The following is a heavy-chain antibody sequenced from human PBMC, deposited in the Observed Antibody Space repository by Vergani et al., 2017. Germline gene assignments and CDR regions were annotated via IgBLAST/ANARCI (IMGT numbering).Heavy chain of an antibody. CDR1: GGSISSGGYY. Sequence: QVQLQQWGAGLLKPSQTLSLTCTVSGGSISSGGYYWSWIRQHPGKGLEWIGYIYYSGSTYYNPSLKSRVTISVDTSKNQFSLKLSSVTAADTAVYYCARADDFWSDYPPPCDAFDIWGQGTMVTVSS. J-gene: IGHJ3*02. D-gene: IGHD3-3*01. CDR3: ARADDFWSDYPPPCDAFDI. V-gene: IGHV4-31*03. CDR2: IYYSGST.